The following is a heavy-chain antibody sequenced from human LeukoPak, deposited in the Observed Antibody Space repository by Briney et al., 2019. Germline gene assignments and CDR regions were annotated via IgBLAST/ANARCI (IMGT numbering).Heavy chain of an antibody. J-gene: IGHJ6*02. CDR3: ASQMGGYSYGYDGMDV. CDR1: GFTFSDYY. Sequence: GGSLRLSCAASGFTFSDYYMSWIRQAPGKGLEWVSYISSSSSTIYYADSVKGRFTISRDNAKNSLYLQMNSLRAEDTAVYYCASQMGGYSYGYDGMDVWGQGTTVTVSS. V-gene: IGHV3-11*01. CDR2: ISSSSSTI. D-gene: IGHD5-18*01.